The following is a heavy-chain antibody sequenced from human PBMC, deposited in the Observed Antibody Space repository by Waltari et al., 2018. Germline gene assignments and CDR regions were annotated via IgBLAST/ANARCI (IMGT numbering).Heavy chain of an antibody. D-gene: IGHD3-22*01. CDR2: IYYSGST. V-gene: IGHV4-59*11. CDR3: ARDVMIVGEFDY. Sequence: QVQLQESGPGLVKPSETLSLTCTVSGGFISSHYWSWIRQPPGKGLEWIGYIYYSGSTNYNPSLKSRVTISVDTSKNQFSLKLSSVTAADTAVYYCARDVMIVGEFDYWGQGTLVTVSS. J-gene: IGHJ4*02. CDR1: GGFISSHY.